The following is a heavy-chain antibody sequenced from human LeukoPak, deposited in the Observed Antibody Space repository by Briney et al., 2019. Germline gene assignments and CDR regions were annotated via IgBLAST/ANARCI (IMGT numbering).Heavy chain of an antibody. CDR3: AREFLLPAPFDY. V-gene: IGHV3-48*03. CDR1: GFTFSSYE. CDR2: ISSSGSTI. Sequence: PGGSLRLSCVASGFTFSSYEMNWVRQAPGKGLEWVSYISSSGSTIYYADSVKGRFTISRDNAKNSLYLQMNSLRAEDTAVYYCAREFLLPAPFDYWGQGTLVTVSS. J-gene: IGHJ4*02.